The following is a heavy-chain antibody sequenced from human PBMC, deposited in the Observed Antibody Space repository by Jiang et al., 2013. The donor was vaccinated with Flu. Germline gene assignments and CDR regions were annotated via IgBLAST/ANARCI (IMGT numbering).Heavy chain of an antibody. V-gene: IGHV4-39*07. CDR1: GGSISSSSYY. Sequence: KPSETLSLTCTVSGGSISSSSYYWGWIRQPPGKGLEWIGSIYYSGSTYYNPSLKSRVTIPVDTSKNQFSLKLSSVTAADTAVYYCARGRLVEMATDHFDYWGQGTLVTVSS. J-gene: IGHJ4*02. CDR3: ARGRLVEMATDHFDY. CDR2: IYYSGST. D-gene: IGHD5-24*01.